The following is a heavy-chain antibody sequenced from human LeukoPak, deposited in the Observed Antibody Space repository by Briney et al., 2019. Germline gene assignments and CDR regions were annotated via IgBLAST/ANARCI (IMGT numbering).Heavy chain of an antibody. Sequence: ASVKVSCKASGYTFTSYDINWVRQATGQGLEWMGWMNPNSGNTGYAQKFQGRVTMTRNTSISTAYMELSSLRSEDTAVYYCARGQTKRRPYYYGMDVWGQGTTVTVSS. CDR2: MNPNSGNT. CDR1: GYTFTSYD. CDR3: ARGQTKRRPYYYGMDV. D-gene: IGHD6-25*01. V-gene: IGHV1-8*01. J-gene: IGHJ6*02.